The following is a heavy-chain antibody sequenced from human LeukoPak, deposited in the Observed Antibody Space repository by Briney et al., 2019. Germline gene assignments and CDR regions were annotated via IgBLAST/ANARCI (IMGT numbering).Heavy chain of an antibody. CDR2: INPNSGGT. CDR1: GYTFTGYY. J-gene: IGHJ3*02. CDR3: ARELDKPNSSSGYPDAFDI. V-gene: IGHV1-2*02. Sequence: ASVKVSSKASGYTFTGYYMHWVRQAPGQGLERMGWINPNSGGTNYAQRFQGRVTMTRDTSISPAYMELSRLRSDDTAVYSGARELDKPNSSSGYPDAFDICGQGTMVTVSS. D-gene: IGHD6-13*01.